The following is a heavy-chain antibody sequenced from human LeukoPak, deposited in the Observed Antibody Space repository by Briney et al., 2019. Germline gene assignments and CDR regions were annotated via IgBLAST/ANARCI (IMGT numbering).Heavy chain of an antibody. CDR2: INHSGST. V-gene: IGHV4-34*01. Sequence: SETLSLTCAVYGGSFSGYYWSWIRQPPGKGLEWIGEINHSGSTNYNPFLKSRVTISVDTSKNQFSLKLSSVTAADTAVYYCARLGKNRDGYNGGYYYYYMDVWGKGTTVTVSS. CDR3: ARLGKNRDGYNGGYYYYYMDV. CDR1: GGSFSGYY. J-gene: IGHJ6*03. D-gene: IGHD5-24*01.